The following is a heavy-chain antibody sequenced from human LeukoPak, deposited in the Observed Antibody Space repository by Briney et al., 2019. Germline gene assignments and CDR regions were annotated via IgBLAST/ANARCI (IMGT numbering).Heavy chain of an antibody. D-gene: IGHD5-24*01. J-gene: IGHJ5*02. CDR2: INPNSGGT. V-gene: IGHV1-2*02. Sequence: ASVKVSCKASGYTFTGYYIHWVRQAPGQGLEWMGWINPNSGGTTYAQNFQGRVTMTRDTSISTAYMELSRLTPDDTAVYYCAREDGHSPDPWGQGTLVTVSS. CDR3: AREDGHSPDP. CDR1: GYTFTGYY.